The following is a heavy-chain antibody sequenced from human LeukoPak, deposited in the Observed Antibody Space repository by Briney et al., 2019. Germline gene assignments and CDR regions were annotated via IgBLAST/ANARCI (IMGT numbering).Heavy chain of an antibody. D-gene: IGHD3-22*01. Sequence: SETLSLTCTVSGGSISSYYWSWIRQPPGKGLEWIGYIYYSGSTNYNPSLKSRVTISVDTSKNQFSLKLSSVTAADTAVYYCARHGGPYDSSGYLIDYWGQGTLVTVSS. CDR1: GGSISSYY. J-gene: IGHJ4*02. CDR3: ARHGGPYDSSGYLIDY. V-gene: IGHV4-59*08. CDR2: IYYSGST.